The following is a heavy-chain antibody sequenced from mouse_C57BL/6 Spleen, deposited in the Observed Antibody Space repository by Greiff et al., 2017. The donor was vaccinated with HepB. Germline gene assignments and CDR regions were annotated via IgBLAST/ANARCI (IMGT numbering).Heavy chain of an antibody. J-gene: IGHJ3*01. Sequence: EVQLVESGGGLVKPGGSLKLSCAASGFTFSDYGMHWVRQAPEKGLEWVAYISSGSSTIYYADTVKGRFTISRDNAKNTLFLQMTSLRSEDTAMYYCARGDGSSYEGFAYWGQGTLVTFSA. V-gene: IGHV5-17*01. CDR1: GFTFSDYG. CDR2: ISSGSSTI. CDR3: ARGDGSSYEGFAY. D-gene: IGHD1-1*01.